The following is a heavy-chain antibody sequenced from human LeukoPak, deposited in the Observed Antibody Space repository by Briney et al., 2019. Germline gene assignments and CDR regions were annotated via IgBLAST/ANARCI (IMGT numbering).Heavy chain of an antibody. D-gene: IGHD1-7*01. V-gene: IGHV3-30*02. CDR2: IRYDGTGH. J-gene: IGHJ3*02. Sequence: GRSLRLSCAASGFSFSDYGMDWVCQGPGKGQEWVSFIRYDGTGHYNADSVKGRLTITRDNSKNMFYLQLNSVRSDDTADYYCARGNSNGFDIWGQGTMVTVSS. CDR3: ARGNSNGFDI. CDR1: GFSFSDYG.